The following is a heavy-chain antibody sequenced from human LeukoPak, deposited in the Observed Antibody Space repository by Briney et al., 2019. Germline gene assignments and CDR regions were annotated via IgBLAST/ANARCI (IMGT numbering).Heavy chain of an antibody. Sequence: ASVKVSCKASGYTFTSYGISWVRQAPGQGLEWMGWISAYNGNTNYAQKLQGRVTMTTDTSRSTAYMELRSMRSDDTAVYYCARDTPLRMAVAGPNWFDPWGQGTLVTVSS. V-gene: IGHV1-18*01. CDR2: ISAYNGNT. D-gene: IGHD6-19*01. CDR3: ARDTPLRMAVAGPNWFDP. CDR1: GYTFTSYG. J-gene: IGHJ5*02.